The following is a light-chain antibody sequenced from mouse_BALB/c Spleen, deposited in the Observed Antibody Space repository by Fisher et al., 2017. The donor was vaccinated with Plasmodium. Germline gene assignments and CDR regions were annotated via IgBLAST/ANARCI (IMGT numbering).Light chain of an antibody. V-gene: IGKV5-45*01. CDR3: QQSNSWPLT. CDR2: YAS. Sequence: DIVITQTPATLSVTPGDRVCLSCRASQSINNYLHWYQQKSHESPRLLITYASQSISGIPSRFSGSGSGTDFTLNINSVETEDFGMYFCQQSNSWPLTFGAGTKLELK. J-gene: IGKJ5*01. CDR1: QSINNY.